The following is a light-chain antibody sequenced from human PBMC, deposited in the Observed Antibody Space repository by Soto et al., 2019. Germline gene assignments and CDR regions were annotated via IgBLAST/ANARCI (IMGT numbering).Light chain of an antibody. V-gene: IGKV1-6*01. CDR3: QQSETFSGT. Sequence: AGQMGQSPSSLSASEGDRVTISCRASQAIRHDLGWYQQKPGKAPKLLIYGASNLEGGVPSRFSGSGSGTKFTLTIASLQPDDFARYYCQQSETFSGTFAPGTKVDIK. CDR2: GAS. CDR1: QAIRHD. J-gene: IGKJ1*01.